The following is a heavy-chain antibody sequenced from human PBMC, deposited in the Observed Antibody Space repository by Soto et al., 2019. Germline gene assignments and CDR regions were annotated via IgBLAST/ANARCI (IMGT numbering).Heavy chain of an antibody. J-gene: IGHJ5*02. CDR1: GYSFTSYD. CDR3: ARLRWEDRATIVFYT. D-gene: IGHD3-16*01. Sequence: ASVKVSXKASGYSFTSYDINWVRQATGQGLEWMGWMNPNSGNTGYAQKFQGRVTMTRNTSISTAYMELSSLRSEDTAVYYCARLRWEDRATIVFYTCGLENLVPISS. V-gene: IGHV1-8*01. CDR2: MNPNSGNT.